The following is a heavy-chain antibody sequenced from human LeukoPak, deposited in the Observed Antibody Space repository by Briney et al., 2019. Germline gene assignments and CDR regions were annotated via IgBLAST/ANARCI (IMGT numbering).Heavy chain of an antibody. J-gene: IGHJ4*02. CDR2: ITPFNGNT. Sequence: SVKVSCKASGYTFTYRYLHWVRQAPGQALEWMGWITPFNGNTNYAQKFQGRVTMTRDTSTSTVYMELSSLRSEDTAVYYCARDESLSSGYPGYGYWGQGTLVAVSS. V-gene: IGHV1-45*02. CDR1: GYTFTYRY. D-gene: IGHD3-22*01. CDR3: ARDESLSSGYPGYGY.